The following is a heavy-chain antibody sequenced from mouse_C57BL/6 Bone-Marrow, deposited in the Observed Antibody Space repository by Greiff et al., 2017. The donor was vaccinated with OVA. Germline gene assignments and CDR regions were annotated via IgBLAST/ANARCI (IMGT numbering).Heavy chain of an antibody. Sequence: EVMLVESGGGLVQPGGFLKLSCAASGFTFSDYYMYWVRQTPEKRLEWVAYISNGGGSTYYPDTVKGRFTISRDNAKNTLYLQMSRLKSEDTAMYYCARHDDYGGYYYAMDCWGQGTSVTVSS. CDR2: ISNGGGST. V-gene: IGHV5-12*01. D-gene: IGHD2-4*01. J-gene: IGHJ4*01. CDR1: GFTFSDYY. CDR3: ARHDDYGGYYYAMDC.